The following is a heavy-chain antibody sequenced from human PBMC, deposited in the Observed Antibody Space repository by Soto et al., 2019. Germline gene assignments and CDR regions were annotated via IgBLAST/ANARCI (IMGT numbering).Heavy chain of an antibody. CDR3: ARDLALAGNY. CDR2: ISSTSSYT. Sequence: GESLRLSCAASGFTFSGYAMNWVRQTQEKGLEWVSSISSTSSYTHYSDSVKGRFTISRDNANNSLFLQMNSLRAEDTATYYCARDLALAGNYWGQGVLVTVSS. V-gene: IGHV3-21*01. J-gene: IGHJ4*02. D-gene: IGHD6-19*01. CDR1: GFTFSGYA.